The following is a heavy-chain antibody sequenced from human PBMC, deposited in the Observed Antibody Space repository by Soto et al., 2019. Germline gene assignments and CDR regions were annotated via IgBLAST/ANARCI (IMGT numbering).Heavy chain of an antibody. Sequence: GGSLRLSCAASGFTFSSYAMSWVRQAPGKGLEWVSAISGSGGSTYYADSVKGRFTISRDNSKNALYLQMNSLRAEDTAVYYCAKDPIWELDYYGTDVWGQGTTVTVSS. CDR2: ISGSGGST. D-gene: IGHD1-26*01. CDR1: GFTFSSYA. CDR3: AKDPIWELDYYGTDV. J-gene: IGHJ6*02. V-gene: IGHV3-23*01.